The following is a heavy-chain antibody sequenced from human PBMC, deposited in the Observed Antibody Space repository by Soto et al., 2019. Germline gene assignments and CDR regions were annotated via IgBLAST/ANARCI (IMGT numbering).Heavy chain of an antibody. CDR2: VSYSGTT. J-gene: IGHJ4*02. CDR1: GVSVNSGSFY. D-gene: IGHD4-17*01. CDR3: ARGATVTHSDY. V-gene: IGHV4-61*01. Sequence: QVLLQESGPGLVKPSETLSLTCTVSGVSVNSGSFYWTWIRQPPGKGLEWIGFVSYSGTTKYNASLKSRVTISADTSRSQISLKVSSVTAADTAVYYCARGATVTHSDYWGQGTLVTVSS.